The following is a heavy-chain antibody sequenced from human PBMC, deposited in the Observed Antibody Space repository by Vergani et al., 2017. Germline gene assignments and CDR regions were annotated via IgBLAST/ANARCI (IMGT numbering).Heavy chain of an antibody. CDR3: VKDGGSNDNFFNP. CDR1: GFTFSTYA. CDR2: LTGGGGST. Sequence: EVQLLESGGSLKQPGGSVRLSCAASGFTFSTYAMHWVRQAPGKGLEWVSALTGGGGSTYYADSFKGRFIISRDNSRDTLYLQMNSLRPEATATYYCVKDGGSNDNFFNPGGRETLVTVSS. D-gene: IGHD3-16*01. J-gene: IGHJ5*02. V-gene: IGHV3-23*01.